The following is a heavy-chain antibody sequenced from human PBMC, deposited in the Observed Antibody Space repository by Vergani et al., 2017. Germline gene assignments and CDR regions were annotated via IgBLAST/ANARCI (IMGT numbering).Heavy chain of an antibody. Sequence: EVQLLESGGGLVQPGGSLRLSCAASGFTFSSYAMSWVRQAPGKGLEWVSAISGSGGSTYYADSVKGRFTISRDNAKNSLYLQMNSLRAEDTAVYYCARSRIVGATSDYYYYYGMDVWGQGTTVTVSS. V-gene: IGHV3-23*01. J-gene: IGHJ6*02. CDR3: ARSRIVGATSDYYYYYGMDV. CDR1: GFTFSSYA. CDR2: ISGSGGST. D-gene: IGHD1-26*01.